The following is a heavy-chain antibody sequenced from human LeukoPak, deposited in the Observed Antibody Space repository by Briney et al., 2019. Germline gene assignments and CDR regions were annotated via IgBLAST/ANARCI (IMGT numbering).Heavy chain of an antibody. J-gene: IGHJ5*02. CDR2: MDAGGTT. D-gene: IGHD6-19*01. CDR1: GVIVSRNF. V-gene: IGHV3-53*01. Sequence: GGSLRLSCAASGVIVSRNFMSWVRQAPGKGLQWVAIMDAGGTTDYSDSVRGRFHISRDSSNNSLSLQINSLRAEDTAVYSCARGSGSGWPLDRWGQGALVTVSS. CDR3: ARGSGSGWPLDR.